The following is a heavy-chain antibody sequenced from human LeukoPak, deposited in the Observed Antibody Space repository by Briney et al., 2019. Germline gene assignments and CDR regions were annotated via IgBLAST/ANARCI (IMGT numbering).Heavy chain of an antibody. V-gene: IGHV4-59*01. CDR1: GGSTSSYY. CDR3: ARGLGDYGDPNSIDY. CDR2: IYYSGST. D-gene: IGHD4-17*01. J-gene: IGHJ4*02. Sequence: SETLSLTCTVSGGSTSSYYWSWIRQPPGKGLEWIGYIYYSGSTNYNPSLKSRVTISVDTSKNQFSLKLSSVTAADTAVYYCARGLGDYGDPNSIDYWGQGTLVTVSS.